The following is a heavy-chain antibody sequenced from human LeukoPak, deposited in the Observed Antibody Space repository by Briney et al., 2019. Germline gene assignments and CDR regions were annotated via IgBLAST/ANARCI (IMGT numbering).Heavy chain of an antibody. CDR3: AKPATGITIFGDAFDI. Sequence: SETLSLTCTVSGGSISSSSYYWGWIRQPPGKGLEWIGSIYYSGSTYYNLSLKSRVTISVDTSKNQFSLKLSSATAADTAVYYCAKPATGITIFGDAFDIWGQGTMVTVSS. CDR1: GGSISSSSYY. D-gene: IGHD3-3*01. CDR2: IYYSGST. J-gene: IGHJ3*02. V-gene: IGHV4-39*01.